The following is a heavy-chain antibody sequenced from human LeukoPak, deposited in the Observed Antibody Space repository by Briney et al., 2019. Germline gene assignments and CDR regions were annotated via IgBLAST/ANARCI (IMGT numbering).Heavy chain of an antibody. CDR1: GYTFTSYG. CDR3: ARIVVPAAGNYYYGMDV. CDR2: ISAYNGNT. D-gene: IGHD2-2*01. J-gene: IGHJ6*02. Sequence: GASVKVSCKASGYTFTSYGISWVRQAPGQGLEWMGWISAYNGNTNYAQKLQGRVTMTTDTSTSTAYMELRSLRSDDTAVYYCARIVVPAAGNYYYGMDVWGQGTTVTVSS. V-gene: IGHV1-18*01.